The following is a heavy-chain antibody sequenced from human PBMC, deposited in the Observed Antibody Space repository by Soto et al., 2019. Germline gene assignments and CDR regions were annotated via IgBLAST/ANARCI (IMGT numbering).Heavy chain of an antibody. CDR3: ARERITMVRGVPYYYYGKDV. J-gene: IGHJ6*02. D-gene: IGHD3-10*01. CDR1: GFTFSSYW. V-gene: IGHV3-74*01. Sequence: GGSLRLSCAASGFTFSSYWMHWVRQAPGKGLVWVSRINSDGSSTSYADSVKGRFTISRDNAKNTLYLQMNSLRAEDTAVYYCARERITMVRGVPYYYYGKDVWGQGTTVTVSS. CDR2: INSDGSST.